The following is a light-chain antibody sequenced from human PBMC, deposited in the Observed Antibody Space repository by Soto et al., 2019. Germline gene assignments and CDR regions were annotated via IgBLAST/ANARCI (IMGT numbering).Light chain of an antibody. Sequence: QSALTQPASVSGSPGQSITISCTGIRSDVGDYNYVSWYQQHPGKAPKLMIYEVNNRPSGVSNRFSGSKSGNTASLTISGLQAEDGANYYCSSYTRSSTLVVFGGGTKVTVL. V-gene: IGLV2-14*03. J-gene: IGLJ2*01. CDR3: SSYTRSSTLVV. CDR1: RSDVGDYNY. CDR2: EVN.